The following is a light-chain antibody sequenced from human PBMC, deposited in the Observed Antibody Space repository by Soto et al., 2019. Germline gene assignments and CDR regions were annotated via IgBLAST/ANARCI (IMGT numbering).Light chain of an antibody. CDR1: SSDVGGYNL. Sequence: QSVLTQPASVSGAPGQSITIFCTGTSSDVGGYNLVSWYQHFPGKAPKLIIYDDTKRPSGVSDRFSGSKSGNTASLTISGLQPEDEGDYHCCSFAGATLLYVFGTGTKLTVL. V-gene: IGLV2-23*01. CDR2: DDT. CDR3: CSFAGATLLYV. J-gene: IGLJ1*01.